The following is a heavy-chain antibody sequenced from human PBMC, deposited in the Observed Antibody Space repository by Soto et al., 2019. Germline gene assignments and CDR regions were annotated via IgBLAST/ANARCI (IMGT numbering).Heavy chain of an antibody. V-gene: IGHV3-23*01. D-gene: IGHD3-10*01. J-gene: IGHJ5*02. CDR2: IEGSGEIT. CDR1: GFMFSTTD. Sequence: GGSLRLSCAASGFMFSTTDMSWVRHAPGKGLEWLTTIEGSGEITYYADSVKGRFTISRDNSKSTVYLQMDSLTADDTAVYFCVKNSGWFNTWGQGTPVTVSS. CDR3: VKNSGWFNT.